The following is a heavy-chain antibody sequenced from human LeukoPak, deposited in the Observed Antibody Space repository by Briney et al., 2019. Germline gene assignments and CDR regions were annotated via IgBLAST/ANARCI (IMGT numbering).Heavy chain of an antibody. Sequence: SGPTLVNPTQTLTLTCTFSGFSLSTSGVGVGWVRQPPGKALEWLALIYWDDDERYSPSLKSRLTITKDTSKNQVVLTMTNMDPVDTATYYCAHWTRHDGYCGGGSCCGLDYWGQGTLVTVSS. CDR1: GFSLSTSGVG. J-gene: IGHJ4*02. V-gene: IGHV2-5*02. CDR3: AHWTRHDGYCGGGSCCGLDY. D-gene: IGHD2-15*01. CDR2: IYWDDDE.